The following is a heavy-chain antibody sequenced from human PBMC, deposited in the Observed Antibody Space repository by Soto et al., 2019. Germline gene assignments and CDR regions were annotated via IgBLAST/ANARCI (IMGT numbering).Heavy chain of an antibody. Sequence: ASVKVSCKASGYTFTGYYMHWVRQAPGQGLEWMGWINPNSGGTNYAQKFQGRVTMTRDTSISTAYMELSRLRSDDTAVYYCARAGYSYGEGYYGMDVWGQGPTVTFSS. CDR2: INPNSGGT. D-gene: IGHD5-18*01. V-gene: IGHV1-2*02. CDR3: ARAGYSYGEGYYGMDV. CDR1: GYTFTGYY. J-gene: IGHJ6*02.